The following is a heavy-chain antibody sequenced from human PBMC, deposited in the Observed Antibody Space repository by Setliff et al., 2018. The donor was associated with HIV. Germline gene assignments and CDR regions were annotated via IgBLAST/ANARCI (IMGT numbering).Heavy chain of an antibody. CDR2: ISGGGSIT. J-gene: IGHJ4*02. D-gene: IGHD3-10*01. Sequence: GGSLRLSCAASGFTFNSYAMSWVRQAPGKGLEWVSGISGGGSITDYADSVKGRFSISRDNSKNTLYLQMNSLRAEDTAVYYCAKVGGSGSYYKADKFDYWGQGTLVTVSS. CDR1: GFTFNSYA. CDR3: AKVGGSGSYYKADKFDY. V-gene: IGHV3-23*01.